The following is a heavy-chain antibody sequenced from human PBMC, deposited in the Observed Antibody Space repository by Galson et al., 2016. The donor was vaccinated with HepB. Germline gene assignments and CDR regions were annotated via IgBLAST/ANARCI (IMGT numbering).Heavy chain of an antibody. D-gene: IGHD6-19*01. J-gene: IGHJ4*02. CDR1: GFTFSSYE. V-gene: IGHV3-48*03. CDR2: IKSRGGSV. CDR3: ARGFRSGWGIDY. Sequence: SLRLSCAASGFTFSSYEMNWVRQAPGKGLEWVSYIKSRGGSVYYADSVKGRFTIDRDNDKNSLYLQMNSLRADDTAVYFCARGFRSGWGIDYWDQGTLVTVSS.